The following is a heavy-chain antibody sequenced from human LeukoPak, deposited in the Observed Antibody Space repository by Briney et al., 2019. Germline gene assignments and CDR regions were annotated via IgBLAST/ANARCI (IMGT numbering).Heavy chain of an antibody. CDR3: ARDLWRDYYGSGSVNWFDP. CDR2: IYHSGST. D-gene: IGHD3-10*01. J-gene: IGHJ5*02. CDR1: GGSISSSNW. V-gene: IGHV4-4*02. Sequence: SGTLSLTCAVSGGSISSSNWWSWVRQPPGKGLEWIGEIYHSGSTNYNPSLKSRVTISVDTSKNQFSLKLSSVTAADTAVYYCARDLWRDYYGSGSVNWFDPWGQGTLVTVSS.